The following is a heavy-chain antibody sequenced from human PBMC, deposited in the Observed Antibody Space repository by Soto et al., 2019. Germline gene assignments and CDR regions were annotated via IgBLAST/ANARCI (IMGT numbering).Heavy chain of an antibody. CDR2: IRSRPHNYAT. Sequence: EVQLVESGGGLVQIGGSLKLSCVTSGLNFSGSAMHWARQASGKGLEWVARIRSRPHNYATTYAASVEGRFTISRDDLKNTVYLQMNGLKTKDTALYYCTTERDFWGRGTLVTVSS. J-gene: IGHJ4*02. CDR3: TTERDF. CDR1: GLNFSGSA. V-gene: IGHV3-73*02.